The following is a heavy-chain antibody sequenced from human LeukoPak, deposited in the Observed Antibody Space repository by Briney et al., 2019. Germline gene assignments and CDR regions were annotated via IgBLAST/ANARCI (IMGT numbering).Heavy chain of an antibody. CDR1: GFTFSSYS. D-gene: IGHD3-3*01. J-gene: IGHJ3*02. CDR2: ISSSSSYI. CDR3: ARAFKYYDFWSGYSAAFDI. Sequence: PGGSLRLSCAASGFTFSSYSMNWVRQAPGKGLEWVSSISSSSSYIYYADSVKGRFTISRDNAKNSLYLQMNSLRAEDTAVYYCARAFKYYDFWSGYSAAFDIWGQGTMVTVPS. V-gene: IGHV3-21*01.